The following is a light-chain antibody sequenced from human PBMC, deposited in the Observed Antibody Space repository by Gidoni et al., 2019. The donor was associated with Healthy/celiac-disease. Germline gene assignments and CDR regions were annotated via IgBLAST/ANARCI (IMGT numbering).Light chain of an antibody. Sequence: DIVMTQTHLSLSVIPGQPASISCKSSQSLLHTDGKTYLSLYLPKPGQPPHLLIYAGSPRFSGVPDRFSGSGSGTDFTLKSSRVETGDVGHYYCMQSVQLPWTFGRGTRVEIK. CDR3: MQSVQLPWT. J-gene: IGKJ1*01. CDR2: AGS. CDR1: QSLLHTDGKTY. V-gene: IGKV2D-29*01.